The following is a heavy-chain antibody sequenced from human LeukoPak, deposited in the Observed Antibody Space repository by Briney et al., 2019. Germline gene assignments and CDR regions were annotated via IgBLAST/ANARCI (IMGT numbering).Heavy chain of an antibody. V-gene: IGHV3-11*04. J-gene: IGHJ4*02. CDR1: GFTFSDYY. D-gene: IGHD5-18*01. CDR3: ARDLGGYSYGSHFDY. CDR2: TSSSGRTI. Sequence: GGSLRLSCAASGFTFSDYYMNWIRQAPGKGLEWISYTSSSGRTIFYADSVKGRFTISRDNAKNSLYLQMNSLRAEDTAVYYCARDLGGYSYGSHFDYWGQGTLVTVSS.